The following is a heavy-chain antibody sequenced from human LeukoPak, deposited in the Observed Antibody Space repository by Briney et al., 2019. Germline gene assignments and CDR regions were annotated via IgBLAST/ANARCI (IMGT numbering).Heavy chain of an antibody. V-gene: IGHV3-7*01. CDR1: GSTFSSYW. Sequence: GGSLRLSCAASGSTFSSYWMSWVRQAPGKGLEGVANINQDGSEKYYVDSVKGRFTISRDNAKNSLYLQMNSLRAEDTAVYYCARAWGDSSGYIGPWGQGTLVTVSS. CDR3: ARAWGDSSGYIGP. J-gene: IGHJ5*02. CDR2: INQDGSEK. D-gene: IGHD3-22*01.